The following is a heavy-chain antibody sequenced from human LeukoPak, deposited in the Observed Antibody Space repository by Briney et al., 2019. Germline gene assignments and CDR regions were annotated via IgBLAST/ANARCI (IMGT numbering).Heavy chain of an antibody. CDR3: ARFSSWAFDY. CDR2: IYSGGST. D-gene: IGHD6-13*01. CDR1: GFTVSSNY. Sequence: PRGSLRLSCAASGFTVSSNYMSWGRLAPGKGLECVSVIYSGGSTDYADSVKGRFTISRDNSKNALYLQMNSLRAEDTAVSYCARFSSWAFDYWGQGTPVTVSS. J-gene: IGHJ4*02. V-gene: IGHV3-53*01.